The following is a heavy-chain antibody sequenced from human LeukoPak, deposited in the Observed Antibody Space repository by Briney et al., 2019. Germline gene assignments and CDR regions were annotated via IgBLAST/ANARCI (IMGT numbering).Heavy chain of an antibody. Sequence: GGSLRLSCAASGFTFSSYAMHWVRQAPGKGLEWVAVISYDGSNKYCADSVKGRFTISRDNSKNTLYLQMNSLRAEDTAVYYCSTGAYCSSTSCHEYFQHWGQGTLVTVSS. J-gene: IGHJ1*01. CDR2: ISYDGSNK. CDR1: GFTFSSYA. D-gene: IGHD2-2*01. V-gene: IGHV3-30-3*01. CDR3: STGAYCSSTSCHEYFQH.